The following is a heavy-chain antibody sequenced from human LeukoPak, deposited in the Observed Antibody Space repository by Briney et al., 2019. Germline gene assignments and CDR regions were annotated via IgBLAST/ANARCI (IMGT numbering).Heavy chain of an antibody. V-gene: IGHV3-66*04. Sequence: GGSLRLSCAASGFAVNSNYMSWVRQAPGKGLEWVSVIYSAGTTFYADSVKGRLSISRDNSKNTLYLHMDSLRAEDTAVYYCAKPEAGYFDYWGQGTLVTVSS. CDR3: AKPEAGYFDY. CDR1: GFAVNSNY. J-gene: IGHJ4*02. CDR2: IYSAGTT.